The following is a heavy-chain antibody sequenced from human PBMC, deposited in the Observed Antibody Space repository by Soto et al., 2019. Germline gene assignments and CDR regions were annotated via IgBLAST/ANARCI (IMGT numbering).Heavy chain of an antibody. V-gene: IGHV4-39*01. J-gene: IGHJ6*02. Sequence: SEPLSLTCTVSSGSISSTSYYWAWIRQPPGKGLEWIGAIYYDGTTYYTESLKRRVSIAADTSKNQFSLKVNSVTAADTAVYSCARQGRNTKIVLVKHYAADFWGQGTAVTVSS. CDR1: SGSISSTSYY. CDR2: IYYDGTT. D-gene: IGHD3-22*01. CDR3: ARQGRNTKIVLVKHYAADF.